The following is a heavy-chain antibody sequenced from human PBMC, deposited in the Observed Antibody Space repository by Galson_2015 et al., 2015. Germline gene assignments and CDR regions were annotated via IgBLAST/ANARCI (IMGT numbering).Heavy chain of an antibody. Sequence: SLRLSCAASGFTFSSYAMHWVRQAPGKGLEWVAVISYDGSKKYYADSVKGRFTISRDSSKNTLYLQMNSLRAEDTAVYYCARLKSCPHFYESSAGTYYFDYWGQGTLVTVSS. CDR1: GFTFSSYA. J-gene: IGHJ4*02. CDR3: ARLKSCPHFYESSAGTYYFDY. D-gene: IGHD3-22*01. CDR2: ISYDGSKK. V-gene: IGHV3-30-3*01.